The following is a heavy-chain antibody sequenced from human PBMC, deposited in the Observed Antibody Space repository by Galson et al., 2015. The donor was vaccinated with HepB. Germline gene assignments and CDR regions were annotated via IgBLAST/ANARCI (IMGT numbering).Heavy chain of an antibody. Sequence: SLRLSCAASGFTFSSYAMSWVRQAPGKGLEWVSAISGSGGSTYYADSVKGRFTISRDNSKNTLYLQMNSLRAEDTAVYYCARDVEQWLAHGNWFDPWGQGTLVTVSS. J-gene: IGHJ5*02. CDR3: ARDVEQWLAHGNWFDP. CDR2: ISGSGGST. D-gene: IGHD6-19*01. CDR1: GFTFSSYA. V-gene: IGHV3-23*01.